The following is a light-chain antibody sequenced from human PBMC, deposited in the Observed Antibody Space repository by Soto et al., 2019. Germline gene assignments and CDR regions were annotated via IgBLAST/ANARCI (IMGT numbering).Light chain of an antibody. CDR1: LAVGSD. Sequence: EIVLTQSPATLSLSPGERATLSCRASLAVGSDLAWYQQKPGQPPRLLISGSFTRATGVPPRFSGAGSGTDFTLTISSLQSDDFAIYYCQQYRNWPPLTFGGGTKVEI. J-gene: IGKJ4*01. CDR2: GSF. CDR3: QQYRNWPPLT. V-gene: IGKV3-15*01.